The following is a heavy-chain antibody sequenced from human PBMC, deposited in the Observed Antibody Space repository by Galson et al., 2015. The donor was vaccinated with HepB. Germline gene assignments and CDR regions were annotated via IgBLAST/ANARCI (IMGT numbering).Heavy chain of an antibody. Sequence: SETLSLTCAVYGGSFSGYYWSWIRQPPGKGLELIGEINHSGSTNYNPSLKSRVTISVHTSKNQFSLKLSSVTAADSAVYYCARGYCSTTSCYFTYYYYGMDVWGQGTTVTVSS. J-gene: IGHJ6*02. CDR2: INHSGST. D-gene: IGHD2-2*01. V-gene: IGHV4-34*01. CDR3: ARGYCSTTSCYFTYYYYGMDV. CDR1: GGSFSGYY.